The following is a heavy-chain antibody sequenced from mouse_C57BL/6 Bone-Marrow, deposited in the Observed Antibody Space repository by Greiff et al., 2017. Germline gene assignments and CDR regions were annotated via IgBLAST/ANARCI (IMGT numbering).Heavy chain of an antibody. D-gene: IGHD1-1*01. V-gene: IGHV5-17*01. CDR2: ISSGGSNI. J-gene: IGHJ2*01. CDR1: GFTFRDYG. CDR3: ARLRSYFGY. Sequence: EVKLVESGGGLVKPGGSLKLSCAASGFTFRDYGMHWVRQAPEKGLEWVAYISSGGSNIYYADTVKGRFTISRDNATNTLFLQMTSLRSEDTAMYYCARLRSYFGYWGQGTTLTVSS.